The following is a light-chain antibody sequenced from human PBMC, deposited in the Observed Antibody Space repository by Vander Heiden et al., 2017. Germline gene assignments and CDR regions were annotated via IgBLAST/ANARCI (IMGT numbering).Light chain of an antibody. J-gene: IGKJ2*01. CDR3: QQYNNWPAT. CDR2: GAS. V-gene: IGKV3-15*01. CDR1: QSFSNN. Sequence: EIVMTQSPPTLSVSHGERATLSCRASQSFSNNLAWYQQKPGQAPRLLIYGASTRATGIPARFSGSGSGTEFTLTISSLQSEDFAVYYCQQYNNWPATFGQGTKLEIK.